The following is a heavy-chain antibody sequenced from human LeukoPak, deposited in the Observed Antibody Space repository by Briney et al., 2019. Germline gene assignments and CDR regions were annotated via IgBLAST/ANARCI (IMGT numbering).Heavy chain of an antibody. V-gene: IGHV1-2*02. D-gene: IGHD6-19*01. CDR3: ARDNPQVAGIRDAFDI. J-gene: IGHJ3*02. Sequence: ASVKVSCKASGYTFTGYYMHWVRQAPGQGLEWMGWINPNSGGTNYAQKFQGRVTMTRDTSISTAYMELSRLRSDDTAVYYCARDNPQVAGIRDAFDIWGQGTMVTVSS. CDR2: INPNSGGT. CDR1: GYTFTGYY.